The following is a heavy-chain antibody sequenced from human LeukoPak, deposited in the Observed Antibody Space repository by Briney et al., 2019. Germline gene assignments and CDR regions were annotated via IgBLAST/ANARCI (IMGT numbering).Heavy chain of an antibody. V-gene: IGHV4-39*07. D-gene: IGHD5-18*01. J-gene: IGHJ4*02. CDR1: GGSISSSSYY. CDR3: ARDWYSYGYDY. Sequence: SETLSLTCTVSGGSISSSSYYWGWIRQPPGKGLEWIGSIYYSGSTYYNPSLKSRVTISVDTSKNQFSLKLSSVTAADTAVYYCARDWYSYGYDYWGQGTLVTVSS. CDR2: IYYSGST.